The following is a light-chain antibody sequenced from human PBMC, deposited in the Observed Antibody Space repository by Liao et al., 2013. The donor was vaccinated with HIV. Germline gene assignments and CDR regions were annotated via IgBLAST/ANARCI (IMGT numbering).Light chain of an antibody. CDR1: YLGDKY. CDR3: QTWDRTTYV. V-gene: IGLV3-1*01. J-gene: IGLJ1*01. Sequence: SSELTQSPSVSVSPGQTASITCSGDYLGDKYASWYQHKPGQAPVLVIYQDNKRPSGIPERFSGSNSGNTATLTISGTQAIDEADYYCQTWDRTTYVFGSGTKGHRP. CDR2: QDN.